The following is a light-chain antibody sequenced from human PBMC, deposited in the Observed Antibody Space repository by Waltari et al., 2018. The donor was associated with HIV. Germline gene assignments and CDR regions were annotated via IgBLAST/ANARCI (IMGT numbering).Light chain of an antibody. Sequence: QSALTQPRSVSGTPGQSVTISCTGTSSDVGGYTYVSWCHHHPGKAPKLMIYDVSQRPSGVPDRFSGSKSDNTASLPISGLQAEDEADYYCCSYAGTYTWVFGGGTKLTVL. CDR3: CSYAGTYTWV. J-gene: IGLJ3*02. CDR2: DVS. V-gene: IGLV2-11*02. CDR1: SSDVGGYTY.